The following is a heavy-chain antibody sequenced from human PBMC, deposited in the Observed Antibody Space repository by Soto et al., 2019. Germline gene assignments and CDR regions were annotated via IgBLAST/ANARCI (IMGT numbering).Heavy chain of an antibody. J-gene: IGHJ4*02. V-gene: IGHV1-18*01. CDR3: ERDHGSSTVTTWVDY. D-gene: IGHD4-17*01. CDR2: ISAYNGNT. CDR1: GYTFTSYG. Sequence: ASVKVSCKASGYTFTSYGISWVRQAPGQGLEWMGWISAYNGNTNYAQKLQGRVTMTTDTSTSTAYMELRSLRSDDTAVYYCERDHGSSTVTTWVDYWGQGTLVTVS.